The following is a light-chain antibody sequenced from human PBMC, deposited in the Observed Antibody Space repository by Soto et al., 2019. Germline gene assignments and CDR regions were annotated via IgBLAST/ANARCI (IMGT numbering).Light chain of an antibody. V-gene: IGLV2-14*01. CDR2: EVS. CDR3: NSYTSFGTYV. CDR1: SSDVGEYNF. Sequence: QSVLTQPASVSGSPGQSITISCTGTSSDVGEYNFVSWYQQHPGKVPKLIISEVSDRPSGISNRFSGSKSGNTASLTISGLQPEDEGDYFCNSYTSFGTYVFGTGTKVTVL. J-gene: IGLJ1*01.